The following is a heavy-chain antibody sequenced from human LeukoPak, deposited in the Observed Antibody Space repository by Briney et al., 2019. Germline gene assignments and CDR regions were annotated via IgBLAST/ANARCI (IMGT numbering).Heavy chain of an antibody. CDR3: ARDDVSSIAVAGSPTLDY. CDR2: INHSGST. CDR1: GGSFSGYY. J-gene: IGHJ4*02. V-gene: IGHV4-34*01. Sequence: PSETLSLTCAVYGGSFSGYYWSWIRQPPGKGLEWIGEINHSGSTYYNPSLKSRVTISVDTSKNQFSLKLSSVTAADTAVYYCARDDVSSIAVAGSPTLDYWGQGTLVTVSS. D-gene: IGHD6-19*01.